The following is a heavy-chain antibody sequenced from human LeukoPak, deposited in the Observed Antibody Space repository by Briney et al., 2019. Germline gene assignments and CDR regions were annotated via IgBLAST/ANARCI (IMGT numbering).Heavy chain of an antibody. CDR1: GFTFSNYA. CDR3: AKALRGLTRHDI. J-gene: IGHJ3*02. CDR2: IGGSGVIT. V-gene: IGHV3-23*01. Sequence: GGSLRLSCAASGFTFSNYAMSWVRQAPGKGLEWVSTIGGSGVITYYADSVMGRFTISRDNSKLTLYLQLHSLRAEDTAVYYCAKALRGLTRHDIWGQGTMVTVSS.